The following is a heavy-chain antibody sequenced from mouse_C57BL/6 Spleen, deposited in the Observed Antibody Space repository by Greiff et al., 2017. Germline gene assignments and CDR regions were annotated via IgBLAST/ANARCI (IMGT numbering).Heavy chain of an antibody. CDR3: ARGDYDYDGHAMDD. Sequence: VQLQQSGAELAKPGASVKLSCKASGYTFTSYWMNWVKQRPGQGLEWIGYINPSSGYTKYNQKFKDQATLTADKSSSTAYMQLSSLTYEDSAVYYCARGDYDYDGHAMDDWGQGTSVTVSS. V-gene: IGHV1-7*01. CDR2: INPSSGYT. CDR1: GYTFTSYW. D-gene: IGHD2-4*01. J-gene: IGHJ4*01.